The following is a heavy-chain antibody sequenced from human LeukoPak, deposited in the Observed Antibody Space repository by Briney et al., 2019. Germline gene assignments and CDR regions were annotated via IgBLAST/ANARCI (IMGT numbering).Heavy chain of an antibody. J-gene: IGHJ4*02. Sequence: SETLSLTCTVSGGSISSGSYYWGWVRQPPGKGLEWIANIYYSGASYFNPSLKSRVSISVDTSKNQFSLTLKSVTAADTATYYCARHWILTSCIWGQGSLVTVS. CDR3: ARHWILTSCI. CDR2: IYYSGAS. D-gene: IGHD5-18*01. CDR1: GGSISSGSYY. V-gene: IGHV4-39*01.